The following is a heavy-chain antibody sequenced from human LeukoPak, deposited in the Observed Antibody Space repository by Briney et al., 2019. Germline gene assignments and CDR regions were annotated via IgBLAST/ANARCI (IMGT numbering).Heavy chain of an antibody. J-gene: IGHJ4*02. V-gene: IGHV3-66*01. Sequence: GGSLRLSCAASGFTFSDYYMSWVRQAPGKGLEWVSVIYSGGSTYYADSVKGRFTISRDNSKNTLYLQMSSLRAEDTAVYYCARGRWLHDYWGQGTLVTVSS. D-gene: IGHD3-22*01. CDR2: IYSGGST. CDR1: GFTFSDYY. CDR3: ARGRWLHDY.